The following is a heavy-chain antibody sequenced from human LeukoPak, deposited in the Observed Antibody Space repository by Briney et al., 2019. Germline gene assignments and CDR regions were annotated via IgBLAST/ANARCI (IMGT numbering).Heavy chain of an antibody. V-gene: IGHV4-39*01. Sequence: ASETLSLTCTVSGDSISSSSFYRAWIRQPTGKGLEWIGEINHSGSTNYNPSLKSRVTVSVDTSKNQFSLKLNSVTAADTAVYYCATQILLCHYYWGQGTLVTVSS. D-gene: IGHD2/OR15-2a*01. CDR3: ATQILLCHYY. CDR2: INHSGST. CDR1: GDSISSSSFY. J-gene: IGHJ4*02.